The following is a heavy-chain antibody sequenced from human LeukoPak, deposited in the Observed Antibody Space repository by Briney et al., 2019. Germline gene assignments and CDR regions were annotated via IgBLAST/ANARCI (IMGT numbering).Heavy chain of an antibody. J-gene: IGHJ4*02. Sequence: SETLSLTCTVPGGSISSYYWSWLRQPAGKGLEWIGRIYTSGSTNYNPSLKSRVTMSVDTSKNQFSLKLSSVTAADTAVYYCAGLYYYGSGSSFDYWGQGTLVTVSS. CDR2: IYTSGST. CDR3: AGLYYYGSGSSFDY. D-gene: IGHD3-10*01. CDR1: GGSISSYY. V-gene: IGHV4-4*07.